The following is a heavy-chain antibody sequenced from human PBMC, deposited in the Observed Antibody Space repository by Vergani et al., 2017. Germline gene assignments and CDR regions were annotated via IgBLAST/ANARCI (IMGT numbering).Heavy chain of an antibody. CDR1: EYSFGNYW. CDR3: ARHTTYTDS. V-gene: IGHV5-51*01. CDR2: IYPADSDT. Sequence: EVELVLSGPEMSKPGESLKISCKGSEYSFGNYWIGWVRQMPGKGLEWMGIIYPADSDTRYSPSFQGQVTISADKSISTAFLQWDSLKASDTALYYCARHTTYTDSWGQGTLVTVSS. D-gene: IGHD1-1*01. J-gene: IGHJ4*02.